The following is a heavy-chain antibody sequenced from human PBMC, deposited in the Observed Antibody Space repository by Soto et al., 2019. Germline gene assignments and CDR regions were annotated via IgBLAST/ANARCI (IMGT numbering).Heavy chain of an antibody. CDR1: GGSFSGYY. CDR2: INHSGST. V-gene: IGHV4-34*01. Sequence: SETLSLTCAVYGGSFSGYYWSWIRQPPGKGLEWIGEINHSGSTNYNPSLKSRVTISVDTSKNQFSLKLSSVTAADTAVYYCARGKKVMSSSRWRQGTVVKSRVGFDYSGHGTLVTVSA. D-gene: IGHD2-2*01. J-gene: IGHJ4*01. CDR3: ARGKKVMSSSRWRQGTVVKSRVGFDY.